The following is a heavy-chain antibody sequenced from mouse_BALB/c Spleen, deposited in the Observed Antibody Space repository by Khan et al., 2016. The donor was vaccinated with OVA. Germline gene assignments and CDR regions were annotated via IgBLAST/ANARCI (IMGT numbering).Heavy chain of an antibody. CDR3: ARWGGDGFTY. CDR2: SYPGNGDT. J-gene: IGHJ3*01. CDR1: GYSFSRSW. V-gene: IGHV1-80*01. D-gene: IGHD2-13*01. Sequence: QVQLQQSGAELVRPGSSVKISCKASGYSFSRSWMNWVKQRPGQGLEWIGQSYPGNGDTNYNEKFKAKVTLTADKSSSTAYMELNSLTPEDSGVYFCARWGGDGFTYWCHGTLVTVSA.